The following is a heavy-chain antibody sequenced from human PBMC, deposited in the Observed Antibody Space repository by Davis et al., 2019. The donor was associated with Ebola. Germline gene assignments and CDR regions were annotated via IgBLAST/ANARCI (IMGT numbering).Heavy chain of an antibody. CDR1: GGSFSGYY. D-gene: IGHD3-10*01. CDR3: ARGPVICFGELLYSYYGMDV. CDR2: INHSGST. J-gene: IGHJ6*04. Sequence: MPSETLSLTCAVYGGSFSGYYWSWIRQPPGKGLEWIGEINHSGSTNYNPSLKSRVNISVDTSKNQFSLKLSSVTAADTAVYYCARGPVICFGELLYSYYGMDVWGKGTTVTVSS. V-gene: IGHV4-34*01.